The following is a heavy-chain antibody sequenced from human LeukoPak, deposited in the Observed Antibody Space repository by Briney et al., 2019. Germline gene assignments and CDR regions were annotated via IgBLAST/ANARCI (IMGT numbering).Heavy chain of an antibody. CDR1: GYTFSGNY. J-gene: IGHJ4*02. V-gene: IGHV1-2*02. CDR2: INFNSGGT. CDR3: ARDDALAAAASFDY. Sequence: ASVKVSCKTSGYTFSGNYMHWVRQAPGQGLEWRGWINFNSGGTNYAQKFQGRVTMTRDTSVSTVSMEMSRLRSDDTAVYYCARDDALAAAASFDYWGQGTLVTVSS. D-gene: IGHD6-13*01.